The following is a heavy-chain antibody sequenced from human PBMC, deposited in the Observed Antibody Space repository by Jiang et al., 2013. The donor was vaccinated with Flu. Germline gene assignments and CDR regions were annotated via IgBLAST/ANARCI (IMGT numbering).Heavy chain of an antibody. D-gene: IGHD3-10*01. J-gene: IGHJ4*02. V-gene: IGHV4-39*07. Sequence: PGLVKPSETLSLSCTVSGGSIISENSYWGWIRQPPGRGWSGLGVYYYSGTTYYNPSLKSRVIISVDTSKKQFSLKLTSVTAADTAVYYCASQHWDHGVGSYYMSHWGQGTLVTVSS. CDR1: GGSIISENSY. CDR3: ASQHWDHGVGSYYMSH. CDR2: YYYSGTT.